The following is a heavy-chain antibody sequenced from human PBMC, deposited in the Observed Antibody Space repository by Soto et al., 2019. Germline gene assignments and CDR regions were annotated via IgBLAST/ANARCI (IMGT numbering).Heavy chain of an antibody. D-gene: IGHD6-6*01. CDR2: ISSSISTK. CDR1: GFTFSNYG. V-gene: IGHV3-48*02. Sequence: EVQLLDSGGRLVQPGASLRLSCAASGFTFSNYGMNWVRQAPGKGLAWVSYISSSISTKQYADSVKGRFTISRDNAKNSLFLQMNSLRDEDTAVYYCTRGGAARPDYWGQGTLVTVSS. J-gene: IGHJ4*02. CDR3: TRGGAARPDY.